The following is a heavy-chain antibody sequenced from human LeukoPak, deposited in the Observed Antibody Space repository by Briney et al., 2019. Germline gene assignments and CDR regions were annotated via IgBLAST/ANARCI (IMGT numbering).Heavy chain of an antibody. D-gene: IGHD3-16*02. J-gene: IGHJ4*02. V-gene: IGHV3-9*01. CDR3: ARDSRNNDYVWGSYRYSASFDY. CDR1: GFTFDDYA. Sequence: PGRSLRLSCAASGFTFDDYAMHWVRQAPGKGLEWVSGISWNSGSIGYADSVKDRFTISRDNSKNTLYLQMNSLRAEDTAVYYCARDSRNNDYVWGSYRYSASFDYWGQGTLVTVSS. CDR2: ISWNSGSI.